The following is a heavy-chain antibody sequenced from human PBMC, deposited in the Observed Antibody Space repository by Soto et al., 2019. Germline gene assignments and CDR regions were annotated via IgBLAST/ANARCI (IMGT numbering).Heavy chain of an antibody. CDR3: ARDPNDSSAYYHHYYYGMDV. Sequence: ASVKVSCKASGYTFTSCGIHWVRQAPGQRLEWTGWINAGNGNTKYSEKFQGRVTITRDTSASTAYLELSSLRSEDTAVYYCARDPNDSSAYYHHYYYGMDVWGQGTTVTVSS. V-gene: IGHV1-3*01. CDR2: INAGNGNT. CDR1: GYTFTSCG. D-gene: IGHD3-22*01. J-gene: IGHJ6*02.